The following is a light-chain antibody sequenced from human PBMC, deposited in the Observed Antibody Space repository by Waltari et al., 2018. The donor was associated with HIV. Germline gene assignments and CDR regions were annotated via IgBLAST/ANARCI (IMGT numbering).Light chain of an antibody. V-gene: IGKV1-12*01. CDR3: QQANSFLPLT. J-gene: IGKJ4*01. Sequence: DIRMTQSPSSVSASVGDTVTITCRASQGISIWLAWYQQKQGKAPNLLIYGASSLHSGVPSRFSGNVSGTDFTLAISGLQPEDFATYYCQQANSFLPLTFGGGTKVEIK. CDR2: GAS. CDR1: QGISIW.